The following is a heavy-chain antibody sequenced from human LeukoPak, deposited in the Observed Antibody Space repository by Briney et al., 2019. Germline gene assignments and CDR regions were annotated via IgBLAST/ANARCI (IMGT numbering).Heavy chain of an antibody. D-gene: IGHD6-19*01. CDR3: ARFLGIGSQRYYFDS. CDR1: GDSVSSNSAA. V-gene: IGHV6-1*01. J-gene: IGHJ4*02. Sequence: SQTLSLTCAISGDSVSSNSAAWSWIRQSPSRGLEWLGRTYYRSKWYHDYAVSVRSRVSVNPDTSKNQFSPQLNSVTPEDTAVYYCARFLGIGSQRYYFDSWGQGTLVTVSS. CDR2: TYYRSKWYH.